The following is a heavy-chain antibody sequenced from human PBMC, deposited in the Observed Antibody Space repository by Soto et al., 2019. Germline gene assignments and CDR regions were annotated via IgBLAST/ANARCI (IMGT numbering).Heavy chain of an antibody. CDR2: INSSGGNA. CDR3: ARDMYTNYLNYFDL. D-gene: IGHD2-2*02. V-gene: IGHV3-11*01. Sequence: GGSLRLSCAASGFSFKDYYMTWMRQTQEKGLEWISTINSSGGNAYYAASVKGRVTISSDNTHNSLYLQMTGLRAEDTALYYCARDMYTNYLNYFDLWGQGTLVTVSS. J-gene: IGHJ5*02. CDR1: GFSFKDYY.